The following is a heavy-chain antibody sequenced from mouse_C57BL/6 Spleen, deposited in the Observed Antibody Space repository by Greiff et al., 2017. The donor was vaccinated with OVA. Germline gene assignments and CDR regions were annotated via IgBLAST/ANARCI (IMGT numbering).Heavy chain of an antibody. V-gene: IGHV1-55*01. D-gene: IGHD1-1*01. CDR1: GYTFTSYW. J-gene: IGHJ4*01. Sequence: QVQLQQPGAELVKPGASVKMSCKASGYTFTSYWITWVKQRPGQGLEWIGDIYPGSGSTNYTEKFKSKATLTVDTSSSTAYMQLSSLTSEDSAVYYCARFYYGSSYDAMDYWGQGTSVTVSS. CDR3: ARFYYGSSYDAMDY. CDR2: IYPGSGST.